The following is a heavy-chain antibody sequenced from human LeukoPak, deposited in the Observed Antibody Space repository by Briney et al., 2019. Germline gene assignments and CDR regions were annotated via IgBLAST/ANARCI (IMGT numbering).Heavy chain of an antibody. CDR2: IYSSGST. Sequence: PSETLSLTCIVSGDSISSYFWSWIRQPAGMGLEWIGRIYSSGSTNYNPSLKSRVTMSVDTSKNQFSLKLSSVAAADTAVYYCARGPEAGMRSGWYYLDYWGQGILVTVSS. CDR3: ARGPEAGMRSGWYYLDY. J-gene: IGHJ4*02. CDR1: GDSISSYF. V-gene: IGHV4-4*07. D-gene: IGHD6-19*01.